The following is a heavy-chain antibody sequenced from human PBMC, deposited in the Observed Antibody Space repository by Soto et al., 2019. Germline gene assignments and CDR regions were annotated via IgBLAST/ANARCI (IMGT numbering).Heavy chain of an antibody. CDR3: ARDIVVVPAARYWFDP. Sequence: QVQLVQSGAEVKKPGASVKVACKASGYTFTGYYMHWVRQAPGQGLEWMGWINPNSGGTNYAQKFQGRVTMTRDRSISTAYMELSRLRSDDTAVYYCARDIVVVPAARYWFDPWGQGTLVTVSS. CDR1: GYTFTGYY. J-gene: IGHJ5*02. D-gene: IGHD2-2*01. V-gene: IGHV1-2*02. CDR2: INPNSGGT.